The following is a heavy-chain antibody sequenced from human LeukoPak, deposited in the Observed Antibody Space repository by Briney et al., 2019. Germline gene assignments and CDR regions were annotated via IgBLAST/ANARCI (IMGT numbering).Heavy chain of an antibody. Sequence: GGSLRLSCAASGFTFSSYAMSWVRQAPGKGLEWVSAISGSGGSTYYADSVKGRFTISRDNSKNTLYLQMNSLRAEDTAVYYCAKGRYGSGSYLGWFDPWGQGTLVTVSS. CDR1: GFTFSSYA. V-gene: IGHV3-23*01. CDR3: AKGRYGSGSYLGWFDP. J-gene: IGHJ5*02. D-gene: IGHD3-10*01. CDR2: ISGSGGST.